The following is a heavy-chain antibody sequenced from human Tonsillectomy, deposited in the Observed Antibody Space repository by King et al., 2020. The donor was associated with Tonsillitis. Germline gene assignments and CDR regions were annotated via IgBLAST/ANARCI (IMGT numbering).Heavy chain of an antibody. Sequence: VQLVESGGGLVQPGGSLRLSCAASGFTFNTYNMNWVRQAPGKGLEWVSYISGSGVAIYYADSLKGRFTISRDNAQNFLYLQMNSLRDEDTAVYYCAREASALYDRMDYFDSWGQGTLVTVSS. J-gene: IGHJ4*02. D-gene: IGHD3-16*01. CDR3: AREASALYDRMDYFDS. CDR1: GFTFNTYN. V-gene: IGHV3-48*02. CDR2: ISGSGVAI.